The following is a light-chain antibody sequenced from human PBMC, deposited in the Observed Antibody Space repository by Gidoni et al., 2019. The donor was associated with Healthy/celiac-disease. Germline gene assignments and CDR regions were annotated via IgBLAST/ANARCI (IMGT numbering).Light chain of an antibody. CDR2: GAS. V-gene: IGKV3-20*01. J-gene: IGKJ1*01. Sequence: ELVLTQSPRTLSLSPGERATLPCRASQSVSNSYLAWYQQKPGQAPRLLIYGASSRATGIPDRFSGSGSGTDFTLTINRLEPEDFAVYHCQQYARSWTFGQGTKVEIK. CDR1: QSVSNSY. CDR3: QQYARSWT.